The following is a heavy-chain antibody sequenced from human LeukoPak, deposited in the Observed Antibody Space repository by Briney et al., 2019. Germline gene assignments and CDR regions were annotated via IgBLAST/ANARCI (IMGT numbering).Heavy chain of an antibody. J-gene: IGHJ5*02. Sequence: PSETLSLTCAVYGGSFSGYYWSWIRQPPGKGLEWIGEINHSGSTNYNPSLKSRVTTSVDTSKNQFSLKLSSVTAADTAVYYCARGREIGNWFDPWGQGTLVTVSS. CDR1: GGSFSGYY. V-gene: IGHV4-34*01. CDR2: INHSGST. CDR3: ARGREIGNWFDP.